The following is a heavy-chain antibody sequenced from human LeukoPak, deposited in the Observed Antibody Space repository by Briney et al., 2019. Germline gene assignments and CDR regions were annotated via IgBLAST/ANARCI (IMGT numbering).Heavy chain of an antibody. D-gene: IGHD6-13*01. CDR2: IYTSGST. Sequence: PSETLSLTCTVSGGSISSGSYYWSWIRQPAGKGLEWIGRIYTSGSTNYNPSLKSRVTISVDTSKNQFSLKLSSVTAADTAVHYCAREMGLYSSSWPDYWGQGTLVTVSS. CDR3: AREMGLYSSSWPDY. V-gene: IGHV4-61*02. J-gene: IGHJ4*02. CDR1: GGSISSGSYY.